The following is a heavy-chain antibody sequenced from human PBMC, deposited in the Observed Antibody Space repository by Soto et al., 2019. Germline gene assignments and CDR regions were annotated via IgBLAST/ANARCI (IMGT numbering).Heavy chain of an antibody. CDR3: AITNVADASFDY. CDR2: ISYDGGET. Sequence: QVQLVESGGGVVHPGRSLSLSCAGSGFMFSNYGMHWVRRAPGKGLEWVAFISYDGGETFYADSVKGRFTISRDNSERTLFLHMRSLKKEDTADYYCAITNVADASFDYWGQGTLVTVSS. CDR1: GFMFSNYG. V-gene: IGHV3-30*03. J-gene: IGHJ4*02. D-gene: IGHD2-8*01.